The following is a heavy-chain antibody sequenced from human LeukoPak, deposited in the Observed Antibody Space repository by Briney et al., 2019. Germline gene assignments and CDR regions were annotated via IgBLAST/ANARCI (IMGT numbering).Heavy chain of an antibody. Sequence: ASVKVSCKASGYTFTGYYMHWVRQAPGQGLEWMGWINPNSGGTNYAQKFQGRVTMTRSTSISTAYMELSSLRSEDTAVYYCARAFAIVGATTFRIDNWFDPWGQGTLVTVSS. CDR3: ARAFAIVGATTFRIDNWFDP. V-gene: IGHV1-2*02. D-gene: IGHD1-26*01. CDR1: GYTFTGYY. CDR2: INPNSGGT. J-gene: IGHJ5*02.